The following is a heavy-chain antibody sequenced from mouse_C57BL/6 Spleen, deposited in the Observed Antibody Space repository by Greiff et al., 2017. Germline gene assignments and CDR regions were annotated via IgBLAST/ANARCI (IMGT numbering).Heavy chain of an antibody. J-gene: IGHJ1*03. D-gene: IGHD1-1*01. V-gene: IGHV1-82*01. CDR3: ARPLTGWCFDV. CDR1: GYAFSSSW. CDR2: IYPGGGDT. Sequence: QVHVKQSGPELVKPGASVKISCKASGYAFSSSWMNWVKQRPGKGLEWIGRIYPGGGDTNYNGKFKGKATLTADKSSSTAYLQLSSLTSEDSAVYFCARPLTGWCFDVWGTGTTVTVSA.